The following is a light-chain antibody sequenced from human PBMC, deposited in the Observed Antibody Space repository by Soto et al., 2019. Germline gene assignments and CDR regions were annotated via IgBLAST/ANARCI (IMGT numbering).Light chain of an antibody. CDR1: STDIGAGYN. J-gene: IGLJ2*01. Sequence: QAVVTQPPSVSGAPGQRVTLSCTGSSTDIGAGYNLHWYQQLPGTAPKLLIYGSIDRPSGVPDRFSGSRSGTSASLAITGLQAEDEADYYCQSCDSSLSGCIFGGGTKLTVL. CDR2: GSI. CDR3: QSCDSSLSGCI. V-gene: IGLV1-40*01.